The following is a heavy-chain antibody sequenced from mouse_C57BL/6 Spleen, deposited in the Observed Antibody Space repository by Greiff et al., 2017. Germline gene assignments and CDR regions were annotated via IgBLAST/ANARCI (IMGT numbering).Heavy chain of an antibody. D-gene: IGHD1-1*01. CDR3: ARDAGGSSPYWYFDV. Sequence: EVKLVESGGGLVQSGRSLRLSCATSGFTFSDFYMEWVRQAPGKGLEWIAASRNKANDYTTEYSASVKGRFIVSRDTPQSILYLQMNALRAEDTAIYYCARDAGGSSPYWYFDVWGTGTTVTVSS. CDR2: SRNKANDYTT. J-gene: IGHJ1*03. CDR1: GFTFSDFY. V-gene: IGHV7-1*01.